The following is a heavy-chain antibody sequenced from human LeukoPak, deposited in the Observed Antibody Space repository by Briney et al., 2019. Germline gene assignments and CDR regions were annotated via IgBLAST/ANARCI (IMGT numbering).Heavy chain of an antibody. V-gene: IGHV4-34*01. CDR1: GGSFSGYY. CDR3: ARGVDYYGV. CDR2: INHSGGT. D-gene: IGHD3-10*01. J-gene: IGHJ4*02. Sequence: PSETLSLTCAVYGGSFSGYYWNWIRQPPGKGLEWIGEINHSGGTNYNPSLKSRVTISVDTSKKQFSLKLNSVTAADTAVYYCARGVDYYGVWGQGTLVTVSS.